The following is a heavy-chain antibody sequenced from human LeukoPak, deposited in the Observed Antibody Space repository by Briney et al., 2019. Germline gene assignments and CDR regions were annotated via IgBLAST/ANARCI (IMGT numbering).Heavy chain of an antibody. V-gene: IGHV4-31*03. Sequence: SETLSLTCTVSGGSISSGGYYWSWIRQHPGKSLEWIGYIYYSGSTYYNPSLKSRVTISVDTSKNQFSLKLSSVTAADTAVYYCARGVVVVITDAFDIWGQGTMVTVSS. D-gene: IGHD3-22*01. CDR3: ARGVVVVITDAFDI. J-gene: IGHJ3*02. CDR1: GGSISSGGYY. CDR2: IYYSGST.